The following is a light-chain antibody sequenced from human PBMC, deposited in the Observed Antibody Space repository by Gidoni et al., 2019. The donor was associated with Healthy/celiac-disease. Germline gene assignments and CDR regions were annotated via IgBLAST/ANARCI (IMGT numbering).Light chain of an antibody. J-gene: IGKJ4*01. CDR2: AAS. V-gene: IGKV1-39*01. Sequence: DIQMTQSPSSLSASVGDRVTITCRASQSISSYLNWYQQKPGKAPKLLIYAASSLQSGVPSRFSCSGSGTDFTLTISSLQPEDFATYYCQPSYSTPLTFGGGTKVEIK. CDR1: QSISSY. CDR3: QPSYSTPLT.